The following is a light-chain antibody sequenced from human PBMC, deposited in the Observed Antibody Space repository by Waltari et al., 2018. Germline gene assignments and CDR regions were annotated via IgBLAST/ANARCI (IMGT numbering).Light chain of an antibody. CDR3: GTWDSSLSGAV. CDR2: EDS. CDR1: HSNIGINY. J-gene: IGLJ7*01. Sequence: QSVLTQPPSVSAAPGQRVTIPCSGGHSNIGINYFSWSRQFPGTAPKLLIYEDSGRPSGVPGRFSGSKSGTSATLDITGLQAGDEADYYCGTWDSSLSGAVFGGGTHLTVL. V-gene: IGLV1-51*02.